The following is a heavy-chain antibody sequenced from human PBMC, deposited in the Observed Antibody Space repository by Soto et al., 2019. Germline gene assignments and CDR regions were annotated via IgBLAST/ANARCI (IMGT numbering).Heavy chain of an antibody. CDR3: AKDGDRLDYGSESYYYFDY. CDR2: ISGSGGST. Sequence: EVQLLESGGGLVQPGGSLRLSCAASGFTFSSYAMSWVRQAPGKGLEWVSAISGSGGSTYYADSVKGRFTISRDNSKNTLSLQMNSLRAEDTTVYYCAKDGDRLDYGSESYYYFDYWGQGTLVTVSS. CDR1: GFTFSSYA. D-gene: IGHD3-10*01. V-gene: IGHV3-23*01. J-gene: IGHJ4*02.